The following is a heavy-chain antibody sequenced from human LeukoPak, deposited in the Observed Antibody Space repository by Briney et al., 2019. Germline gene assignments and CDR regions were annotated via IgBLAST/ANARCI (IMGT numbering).Heavy chain of an antibody. V-gene: IGHV1-2*02. CDR1: GYTFTGYY. CDR3: AVRVADYYYRDV. J-gene: IGHJ6*03. Sequence: ASVKVSCKASGYTFTGYYMHWVRQAPGQGLEWMGWINPNSGGTNYAQKFQGRVTMTRDTSISTAYMELSRLRSDDTAVYYCAVRVADYYYRDVWGKGTTVTVSS. D-gene: IGHD2-8*02. CDR2: INPNSGGT.